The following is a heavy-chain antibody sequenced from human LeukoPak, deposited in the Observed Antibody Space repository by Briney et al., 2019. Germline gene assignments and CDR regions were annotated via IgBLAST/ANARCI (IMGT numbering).Heavy chain of an antibody. CDR2: IDLGDSDT. Sequence: GESLKISCQGSGYTFTSYSSGGARQIPGKGLEWMGIIDLGDSDTRYSPSFQDQFTISADKSSSTAYLQWSSLKASDTAMYYCARLYCSSTSCRHPLISDPYMDVWGKGTTVTVSS. J-gene: IGHJ6*03. V-gene: IGHV5-51*01. CDR3: ARLYCSSTSCRHPLISDPYMDV. D-gene: IGHD2-2*01. CDR1: GYTFTSYS.